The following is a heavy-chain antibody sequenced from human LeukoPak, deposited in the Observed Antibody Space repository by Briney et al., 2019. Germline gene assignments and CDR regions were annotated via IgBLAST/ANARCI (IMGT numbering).Heavy chain of an antibody. V-gene: IGHV3-23*01. J-gene: IGHJ4*02. CDR3: ATAPTLTYYYDSSGYYLDY. D-gene: IGHD3-22*01. CDR1: GFTFSSYA. CDR2: ISGSGGST. Sequence: GGSLRLSCAASGFTFSSYAMSWVRQAPGKGLEWVSAISGSGGSTYYADSVKGRFTISRDNSKNTLYLQMNSLRAEDTAVYYCATAPTLTYYYDSSGYYLDYWGQGTLVTVSS.